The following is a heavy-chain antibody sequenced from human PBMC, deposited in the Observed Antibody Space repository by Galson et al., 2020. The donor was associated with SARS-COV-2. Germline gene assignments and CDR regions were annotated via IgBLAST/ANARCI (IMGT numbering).Heavy chain of an antibody. Sequence: SVKVSCKASGGTFSSYAISWVRQAPGQGLEWMGGIIPIFGTANYAQKFQGRVTITADESTSTAYMELSSLRSEDTAVYYCARTGYSSSWSYYYYYMDVWGKGTTVTVSS. V-gene: IGHV1-69*13. J-gene: IGHJ6*03. CDR1: GGTFSSYA. CDR3: ARTGYSSSWSYYYYYMDV. CDR2: IIPIFGTA. D-gene: IGHD6-13*01.